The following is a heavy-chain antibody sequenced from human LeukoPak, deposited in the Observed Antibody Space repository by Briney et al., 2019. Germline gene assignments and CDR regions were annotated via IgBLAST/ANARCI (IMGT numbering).Heavy chain of an antibody. V-gene: IGHV3-23*01. CDR1: EFTFSSDA. J-gene: IGHJ4*02. CDR2: ISGSGGST. CDR3: AKDPYSITMVRGVADYY. D-gene: IGHD3-10*01. Sequence: GGSLRLSCAASEFTFSSDAMSWVRQAPGKGLEWVSAISGSGGSTYYADSVKGRFTISRDNSKNTLYLQMNSLRAEDTAVYSCAKDPYSITMVRGVADYYWGQGTLVTVSS.